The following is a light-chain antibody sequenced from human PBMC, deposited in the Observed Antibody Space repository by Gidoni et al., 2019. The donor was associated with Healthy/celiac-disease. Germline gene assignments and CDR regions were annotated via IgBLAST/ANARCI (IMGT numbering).Light chain of an antibody. V-gene: IGKV3-11*01. CDR2: DAS. CDR1: QSVSSY. CDR3: QQRSNWPLT. J-gene: IGKJ4*01. Sequence: EIVLTHSPATLSLSPGERATLSCSASQSVSSYLAWYQQKPGQAPRLLIYDASNRATGIPARFSGSGSGTDFTLTSSSLEPEDFAVYYCQQRSNWPLTFGGGTKVEIK.